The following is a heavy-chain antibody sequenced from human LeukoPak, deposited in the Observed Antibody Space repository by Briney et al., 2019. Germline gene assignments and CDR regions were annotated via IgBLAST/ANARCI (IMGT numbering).Heavy chain of an antibody. D-gene: IGHD3-10*01. CDR2: IYYSGST. V-gene: IGHV4-59*12. CDR1: GGSISSYY. CDR3: VRDPRGLPNFFDP. Sequence: SETLSLTCTVSGGSISSYYWSWVRQPPGKGMEWIGYIYYSGSTKYNPSLKSGGTISVDTSKNQYSLKLSTVPAADTAVYYCVRDPRGLPNFFDPWGQGTLVTVSS. J-gene: IGHJ5*02.